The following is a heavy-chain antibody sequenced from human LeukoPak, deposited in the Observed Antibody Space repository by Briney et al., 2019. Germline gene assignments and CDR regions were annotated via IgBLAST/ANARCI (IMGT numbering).Heavy chain of an antibody. V-gene: IGHV4-4*07. J-gene: IGHJ6*03. CDR2: IYTSGNT. CDR1: GGSISSYY. D-gene: IGHD3-10*01. Sequence: SETLSLTCTVSGGSISSYYWNWIRQPAGKGLEWTGRIYTSGNTNYNPSLKSRVTMSADTSKNQFSLKLSSVTAADTAVYYCASGFYGSGSYVYYHYMDVWGKGTTVTVSS. CDR3: ASGFYGSGSYVYYHYMDV.